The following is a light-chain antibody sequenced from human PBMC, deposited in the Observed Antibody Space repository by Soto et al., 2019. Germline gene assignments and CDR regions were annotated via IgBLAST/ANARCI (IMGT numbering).Light chain of an antibody. CDR2: GAS. CDR1: QSVSSTY. V-gene: IGKV3-20*01. J-gene: IGKJ1*01. Sequence: EIVLTQSPGTLSLSPGERATLSCRASQSVSSTYSAWYQQRARQSPRLLIYGASSTSAVVTDRFSGSASWRNLTFSISSLEHEDFAVFYCHQYDSSPPTFGQGTKVEF. CDR3: HQYDSSPPT.